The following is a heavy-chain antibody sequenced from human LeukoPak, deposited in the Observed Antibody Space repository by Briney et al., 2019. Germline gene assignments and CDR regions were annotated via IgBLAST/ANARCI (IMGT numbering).Heavy chain of an antibody. D-gene: IGHD6-19*01. V-gene: IGHV3-23*01. CDR2: ISGSGGST. J-gene: IGHJ3*02. CDR3: AKDPTYSSGRLDAFDI. Sequence: PGGSLRLSCAASGFTFCSYAMNWVRQAPGKGLEWVSGISGSGGSTYYADSVKGRFTISRDNSQNTLYLQMNSLRAEDTAVYYCAKDPTYSSGRLDAFDIWGQGTMVTVSS. CDR1: GFTFCSYA.